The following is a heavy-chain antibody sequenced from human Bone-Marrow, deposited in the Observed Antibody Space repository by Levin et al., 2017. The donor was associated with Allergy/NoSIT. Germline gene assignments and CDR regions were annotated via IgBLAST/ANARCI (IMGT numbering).Heavy chain of an antibody. CDR3: AIVSYYETSGYYYRGWYYFDC. J-gene: IGHJ4*02. CDR2: MYYSGSSGST. D-gene: IGHD3-22*01. CDR1: GGSISPSY. Sequence: SQTLSLTCTVSGGSISPSYWSWIRQPPGKGLEWIGYMYYSGSSGSTNNNPSLKSRVTISVDTSKNQFSLKLNSVTAADTAVYFCAIVSYYETSGYYYRGWYYFDCWGQGTLVTVS. V-gene: IGHV4-59*01.